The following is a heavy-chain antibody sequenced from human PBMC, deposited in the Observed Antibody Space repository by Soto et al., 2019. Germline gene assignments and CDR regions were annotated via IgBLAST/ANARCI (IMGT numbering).Heavy chain of an antibody. V-gene: IGHV3-15*01. D-gene: IGHD3-10*01. CDR3: ATGAGSPAEHFDY. CDR1: GFTFINAW. Sequence: EVQLVESGGGLVKPGGSLRLSCAAPGFTFINAWMNWVRQAPGKGLEWVGRIKTKTEGGITDYAAPVKGRFTISRDDSKNTLDLQMNSLKTEDTAVYYCATGAGSPAEHFDYWGQGTLVTVSS. CDR2: IKTKTEGGIT. J-gene: IGHJ4*02.